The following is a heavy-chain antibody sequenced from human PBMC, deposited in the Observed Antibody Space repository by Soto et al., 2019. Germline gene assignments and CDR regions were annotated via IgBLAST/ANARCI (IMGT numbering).Heavy chain of an antibody. Sequence: ASVKVSCKASGYTFTSYAMHWVRQAPGQRLEWMGWINAGNGNTKYSQKFQGRVTITRDTSASTAYMELSSLRSEDAAVYYCARGITLPTPLDYWGQGTLVTVSS. V-gene: IGHV1-3*01. J-gene: IGHJ4*02. CDR1: GYTFTSYA. CDR2: INAGNGNT. D-gene: IGHD1-20*01. CDR3: ARGITLPTPLDY.